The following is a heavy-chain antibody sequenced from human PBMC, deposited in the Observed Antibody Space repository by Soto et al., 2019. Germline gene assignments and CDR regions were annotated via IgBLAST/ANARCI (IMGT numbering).Heavy chain of an antibody. D-gene: IGHD5-18*01. V-gene: IGHV5-10-1*01. CDR2: IDPSDSST. J-gene: IGHJ4*02. CDR3: ASRPRGYTYGFRY. Sequence: GESLKISCEGSGYSFISYWISWVRQMPGKGLEWMGRIDPSDSSTNYSPSFQGHVTISLDKSISTAYLQWSSLKASDTAMYYCASRPRGYTYGFRYWGQGTLVTVSS. CDR1: GYSFISYW.